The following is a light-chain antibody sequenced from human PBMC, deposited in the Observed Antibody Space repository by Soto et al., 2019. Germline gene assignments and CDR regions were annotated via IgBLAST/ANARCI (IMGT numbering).Light chain of an antibody. V-gene: IGKV3-20*01. CDR1: QSVSSSY. CDR2: GAS. Sequence: EIVLTQSPGTLSLSPGERATLSCRASQSVSSSYLAWYQQIPGQAPRLLIYGASRRTTAIPDRFSGSGSGTDFTLTISRLEPEDFAVYYCQQYGSSVTFGGGPKVEI. CDR3: QQYGSSVT. J-gene: IGKJ4*01.